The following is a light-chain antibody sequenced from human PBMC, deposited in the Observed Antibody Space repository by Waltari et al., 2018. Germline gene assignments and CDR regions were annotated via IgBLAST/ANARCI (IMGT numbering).Light chain of an antibody. CDR1: QSINNW. J-gene: IGKJ1*01. CDR3: QQYNSYSRT. V-gene: IGKV1-5*03. CDR2: KAS. Sequence: DIQMTQSSSTLSASVGARVTITCRASQSINNWLAWYQQKPGKAPKLLIYKASNLESGVPSRFSGSGSGTEFTLTISSLQPDDVATYYCQQYNSYSRTFGQGTRVEVK.